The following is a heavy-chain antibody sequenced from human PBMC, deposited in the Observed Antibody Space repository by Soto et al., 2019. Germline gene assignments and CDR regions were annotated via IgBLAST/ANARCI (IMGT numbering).Heavy chain of an antibody. D-gene: IGHD3-22*01. CDR3: ARGRYYDSSGFDY. CDR2: IYSGGST. Sequence: GGSLRLSCAASGFTVSSNYMSWVRQAPGKGLEWVSVIYSGGSTYYADSVKGRFTISRDNSKNTLYLQMNSLRAEDTAVYYCARGRYYDSSGFDYWGQGTLVTVSS. V-gene: IGHV3-53*01. CDR1: GFTVSSNY. J-gene: IGHJ4*02.